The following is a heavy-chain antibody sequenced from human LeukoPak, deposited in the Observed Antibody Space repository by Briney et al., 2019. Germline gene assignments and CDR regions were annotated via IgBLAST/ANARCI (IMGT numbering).Heavy chain of an antibody. CDR3: ARGGGSYGYYFDH. Sequence: SETLSLTFAFYGGSFSGYYWSWIRQPPGKGLEWIGEINHRGSTNYNPSLKSRVTISVDTSKNQFSLKLSSVTAADTAVYYCARGGGSYGYYFDHWGQGTLVTDCS. D-gene: IGHD1-26*01. CDR2: INHRGST. V-gene: IGHV4-34*01. CDR1: GGSFSGYY. J-gene: IGHJ4*02.